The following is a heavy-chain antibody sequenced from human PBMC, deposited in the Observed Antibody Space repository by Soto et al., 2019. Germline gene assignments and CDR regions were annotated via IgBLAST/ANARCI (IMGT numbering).Heavy chain of an antibody. V-gene: IGHV1-69*02. Sequence: QVQLVQSGAEVEKPGSSVKVSCKVSGGTTSSYTIGWVRQAPGQGLQWMGNIVPMIGKVDYAQTFHDRITLTEANSKRTVYMELRSLRSEGTAVYSCALRTGNWNPLGGWRQGTLVTVAS. D-gene: IGHD1-1*01. CDR2: IVPMIGKV. CDR1: GGTTSSYT. CDR3: ALRTGNWNPLGG. J-gene: IGHJ4*02.